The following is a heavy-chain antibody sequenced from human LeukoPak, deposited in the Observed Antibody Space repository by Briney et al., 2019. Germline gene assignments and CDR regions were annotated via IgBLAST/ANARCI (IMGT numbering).Heavy chain of an antibody. CDR1: GFTFSSYG. V-gene: IGHV3-33*06. D-gene: IGHD6-13*01. Sequence: GGSLRLSCAASGFTFSSYGMHWVRQAPGKGLEWVAVIWYDGSNKYYADSVKGRFTISRDNSKNTLYLQMNSLRAEDTAVYYCAKSAGGNLNYLDYWGQGTLVTVSS. J-gene: IGHJ4*02. CDR2: IWYDGSNK. CDR3: AKSAGGNLNYLDY.